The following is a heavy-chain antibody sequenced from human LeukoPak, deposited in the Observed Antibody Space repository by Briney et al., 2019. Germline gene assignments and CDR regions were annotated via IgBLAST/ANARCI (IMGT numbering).Heavy chain of an antibody. CDR2: ISYDGSNK. CDR1: GFTFSSYA. V-gene: IGHV3-30*01. Sequence: PGRSLRLSCAASGFTFSSYAMHWVRQAPGKGLEWVAVISYDGSNKYYADSVKGRFTISRDNSKNTLYLQMNSLRAEDTAVYYCARDRSLDYWGQGTLVTVSS. J-gene: IGHJ4*02. CDR3: ARDRSLDY.